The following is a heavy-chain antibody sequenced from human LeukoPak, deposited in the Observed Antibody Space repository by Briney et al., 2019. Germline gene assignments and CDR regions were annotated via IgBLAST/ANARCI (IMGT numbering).Heavy chain of an antibody. CDR2: IYWNDDK. V-gene: IGHV2-5*01. J-gene: IGHJ3*02. D-gene: IGHD4-11*01. CDR1: GFSLSTSGMY. Sequence: SDPTLVKPTQTLTLTCTFSGFSLSTSGMYVGWIRQPPGKALEWLALIYWNDDKRYSPSLKSRLTITKDTSKNQVVLTMTNMDPVDTATYYCAHRNSDYRAFDIWGQGTMVTVSS. CDR3: AHRNSDYRAFDI.